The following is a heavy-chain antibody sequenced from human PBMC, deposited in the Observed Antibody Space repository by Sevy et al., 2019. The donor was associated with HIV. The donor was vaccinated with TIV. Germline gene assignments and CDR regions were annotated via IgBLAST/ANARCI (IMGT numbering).Heavy chain of an antibody. J-gene: IGHJ6*02. Sequence: ASVKVSCKASGGTFSSYAISWVRQAPGQGLEWMGGIIPIFGTANYAQKFQGRVTITADESTSTAYMELSSLRSEDTAVYYCARDRRELLPYYYYGMDVWDQGTTVTVSS. V-gene: IGHV1-69*13. D-gene: IGHD1-26*01. CDR3: ARDRRELLPYYYYGMDV. CDR1: GGTFSSYA. CDR2: IIPIFGTA.